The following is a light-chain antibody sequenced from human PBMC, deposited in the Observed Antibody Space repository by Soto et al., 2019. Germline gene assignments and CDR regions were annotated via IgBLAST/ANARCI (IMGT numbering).Light chain of an antibody. CDR2: GVS. Sequence: EIVLTQSPGTLALSLGDEATLSCTASQTVNRNYLAWYLQKPAQPPRLLIYGVSNRAPGVPDRFSGGGSGTEFTLTIARLEPDDFGTYYCQQYIASPRTFGQCTRLEVK. J-gene: IGKJ1*01. V-gene: IGKV3-20*01. CDR3: QQYIASPRT. CDR1: QTVNRNY.